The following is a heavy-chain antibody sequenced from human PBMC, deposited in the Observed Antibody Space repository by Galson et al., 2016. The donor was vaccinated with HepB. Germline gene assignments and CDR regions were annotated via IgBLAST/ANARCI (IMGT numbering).Heavy chain of an antibody. V-gene: IGHV1-69*13. CDR1: GGSFSSFG. CDR2: IIPIFGTA. J-gene: IGHJ3*01. D-gene: IGHD6-25*01. Sequence: SVKVSCKASGGSFSSFGISWVRQAPGQGLEWMGGIIPIFGTANYAQKFRDKVTITADESTSTGFMELSRLTSDDTAVYYCARLAGAARGSFDVWGQGTLVIVS. CDR3: ARLAGAARGSFDV.